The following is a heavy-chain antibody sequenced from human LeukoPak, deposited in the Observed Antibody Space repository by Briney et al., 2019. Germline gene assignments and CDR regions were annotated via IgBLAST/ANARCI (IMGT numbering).Heavy chain of an antibody. J-gene: IGHJ6*02. Sequence: PSETLSLTCTVSGGSISSYYWSWIRQPPGKGLEWIGYIYYSGSTNYNPSLKSRVTISVDTSKNQFSLKLSSVTAADTAVYYCAIDPKRDYDFWSGYDYYYGMDVWGQGTTVTVSS. V-gene: IGHV4-59*12. CDR2: IYYSGST. D-gene: IGHD3-3*01. CDR1: GGSISSYY. CDR3: AIDPKRDYDFWSGYDYYYGMDV.